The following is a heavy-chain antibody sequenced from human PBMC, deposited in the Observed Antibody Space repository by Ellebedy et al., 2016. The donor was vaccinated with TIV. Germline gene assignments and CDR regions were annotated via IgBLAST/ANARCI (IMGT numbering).Heavy chain of an antibody. J-gene: IGHJ4*02. Sequence: SETLSLTCTVSGGSMSSYYWGWIRQPPRKGLEWIGSIYYSGSTYYNPSLKSRVTISVDTSKNQFSLKLSSVTAADTAVYYCARDPIAVAGIRAFDYWGQGTLDTVSS. CDR1: GGSMSSYY. D-gene: IGHD6-19*01. V-gene: IGHV4-39*02. CDR2: IYYSGST. CDR3: ARDPIAVAGIRAFDY.